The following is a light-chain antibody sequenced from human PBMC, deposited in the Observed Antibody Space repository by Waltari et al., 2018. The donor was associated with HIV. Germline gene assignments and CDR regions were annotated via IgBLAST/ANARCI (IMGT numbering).Light chain of an antibody. V-gene: IGKV1-5*03. J-gene: IGKJ1*01. CDR3: QQYEGDTRT. Sequence: DIQMSQSPSTLPASVGDTVTITCRASQNIRTSLAWYQQKHGRYPTLLIYKASALESEVPPRFSGTGSGTEFNLTISGLTSGDFATYYCQQYEGDTRTFGQGTAVE. CDR2: KAS. CDR1: QNIRTS.